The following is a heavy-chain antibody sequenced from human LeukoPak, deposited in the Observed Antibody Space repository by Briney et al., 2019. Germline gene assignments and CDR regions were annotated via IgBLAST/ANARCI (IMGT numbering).Heavy chain of an antibody. V-gene: IGHV4-34*01. CDR1: GGSFSGYY. J-gene: IGHJ4*02. CDR2: INHSGST. D-gene: IGHD3-16*02. Sequence: SETLSLTCAVYGGSFSGYYWSWIRQPPGKGLEWIGEINHSGSTNYNPSLESRVTISVDTSKNQFSLKLSSVTAADTAVYYCARGQRGYDYVWGSYRKPGGYYFDYWGQGTLVTVSS. CDR3: ARGQRGYDYVWGSYRKPGGYYFDY.